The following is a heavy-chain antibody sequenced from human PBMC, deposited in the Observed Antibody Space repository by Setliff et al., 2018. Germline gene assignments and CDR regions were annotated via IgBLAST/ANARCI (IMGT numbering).Heavy chain of an antibody. V-gene: IGHV4-39*01. CDR2: IYYSGNT. CDR3: RVWVDMIEVDS. D-gene: IGHD3-22*01. J-gene: IGHJ4*02. CDR1: GGSISSSGYY. Sequence: SETLSLTCTVSGGSISSSGYYWGWIRQPPGKGLEWIGNIYYSGNTNYNPSLKSRVAMSVDTSKNQFSLKLTSVTAADTAVYYCRVWVDMIEVDSWAQGTLVTVSS.